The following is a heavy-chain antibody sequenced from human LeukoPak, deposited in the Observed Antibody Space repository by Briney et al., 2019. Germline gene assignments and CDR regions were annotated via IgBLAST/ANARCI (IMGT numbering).Heavy chain of an antibody. CDR3: AREDRLSHHTVFDY. Sequence: SETLSLTCTVSGGSVSSYYWSWIRQPPGKGLEWIGYIYYSGSTNYNPSLKSRVTISVDTSKNQFSLKLSSVTAADTAVYYCAREDRLSHHTVFDYWGQGTLVTVSS. CDR1: GGSVSSYY. D-gene: IGHD3-16*02. CDR2: IYYSGST. V-gene: IGHV4-59*02. J-gene: IGHJ4*02.